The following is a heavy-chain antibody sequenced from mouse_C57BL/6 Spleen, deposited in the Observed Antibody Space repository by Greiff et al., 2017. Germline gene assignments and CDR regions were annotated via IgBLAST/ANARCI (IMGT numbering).Heavy chain of an antibody. CDR3: ARPGGNAMDY. CDR1: GYTFTSYT. V-gene: IGHV1-4*01. CDR2: INPSSGYT. Sequence: VQLQQSGAELARPGASVKMSCKASGYTFTSYTMHWVKQRPGKGLEWFGYINPSSGYTKYNQKFKDKATLTADKSSSTAYMQLSSLTSEDSAVYYCARPGGNAMDYWGQGTSVTVSS. J-gene: IGHJ4*01.